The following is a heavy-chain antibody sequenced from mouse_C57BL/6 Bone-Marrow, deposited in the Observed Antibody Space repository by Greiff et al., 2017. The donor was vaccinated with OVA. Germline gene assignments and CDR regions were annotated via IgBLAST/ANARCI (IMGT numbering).Heavy chain of an antibody. CDR2: ISYDGSN. CDR1: GYSITSCYY. V-gene: IGHV3-6*01. CDR3: ARGGYDYDRYFDV. Sequence: VQLKESGPGLVKPSQSLSLTCSVTGYSITSCYYWNWIRQFPGNKLEWMGYISYDGSNNYNPSLKNRISITRDTSKNQFFLKLNSVTTEDTATYYCARGGYDYDRYFDVWGRGTTVTVSS. J-gene: IGHJ1*03. D-gene: IGHD2-4*01.